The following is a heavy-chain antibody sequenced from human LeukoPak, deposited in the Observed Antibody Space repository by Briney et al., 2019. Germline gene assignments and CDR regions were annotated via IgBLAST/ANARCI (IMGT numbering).Heavy chain of an antibody. CDR3: ATDRPHTASYYAY. V-gene: IGHV4-4*07. J-gene: IGHJ4*02. CDR2: IFTSGNT. D-gene: IGHD2-21*01. Sequence: SETLSLTCTVSGGSMTNYYWSWIRQPAGKGLEWIGRIFTSGNTKYNPSFQSRVTMSVDTSRRQISLKVTSVTAADTAMYYCATDRPHTASYYAYWGQGILVTVSS. CDR1: GGSMTNYY.